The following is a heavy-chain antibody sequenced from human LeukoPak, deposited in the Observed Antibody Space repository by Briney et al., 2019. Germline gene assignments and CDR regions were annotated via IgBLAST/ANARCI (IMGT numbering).Heavy chain of an antibody. Sequence: GGSLRLSCAASGFTFSSYWMHWVRQAPGKGLVWVSRINSDGSSTNYADSVKGRFTISRDNAKNTLYLQMNSLRAEDTAVYYCARGYTAMVDTFDYWGPGTVVTVSS. CDR2: INSDGSST. V-gene: IGHV3-74*01. J-gene: IGHJ4*02. CDR3: ARGYTAMVDTFDY. D-gene: IGHD5-18*01. CDR1: GFTFSSYW.